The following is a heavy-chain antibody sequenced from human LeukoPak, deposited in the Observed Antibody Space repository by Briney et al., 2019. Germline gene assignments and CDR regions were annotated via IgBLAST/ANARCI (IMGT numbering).Heavy chain of an antibody. CDR2: INHSGST. CDR3: ARHQLYSNYAVYYYYYMDV. CDR1: GGSFSGYY. Sequence: SETLSLTCAVYGGSFSGYYWSWIRQPPGKRLEWIGEINHSGSTNYNPSLKSRVTISVDTSKNQFSLKLSSVTAADTAVYYCARHQLYSNYAVYYYYYMDVWGKGTTVTVSS. D-gene: IGHD4-11*01. J-gene: IGHJ6*03. V-gene: IGHV4-34*01.